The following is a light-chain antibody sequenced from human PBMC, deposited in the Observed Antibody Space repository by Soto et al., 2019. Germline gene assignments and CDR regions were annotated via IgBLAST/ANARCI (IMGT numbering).Light chain of an antibody. CDR3: QQYNPYSST. CDR2: NAS. V-gene: IGKV1-5*03. CDR1: QSISSW. J-gene: IGKJ2*01. Sequence: DIQMTQSPSTLSASVGDRVTITCRASQSISSWLAWFQQKPGKAPKLLIYNASSLKSGVTSRFSGSESGTEFNLTISSLEPDDFATYYCQQYNPYSSTFGQGTKLEIK.